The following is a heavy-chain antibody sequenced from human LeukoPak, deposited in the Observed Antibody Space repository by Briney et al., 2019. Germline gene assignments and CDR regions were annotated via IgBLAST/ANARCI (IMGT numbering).Heavy chain of an antibody. D-gene: IGHD3-22*01. Sequence: GGSLRLSCAASGFTFSSYAMSWVRQAPGKGLEWVSAISGSGGSTYYADSVKGRFTISRDNSKNTLYLQMNSLRAEDTAVYYCAKDRVDYYDSSGYYRGPAAFDIWGQGTMVTVSS. CDR3: AKDRVDYYDSSGYYRGPAAFDI. CDR2: ISGSGGST. J-gene: IGHJ3*02. CDR1: GFTFSSYA. V-gene: IGHV3-23*01.